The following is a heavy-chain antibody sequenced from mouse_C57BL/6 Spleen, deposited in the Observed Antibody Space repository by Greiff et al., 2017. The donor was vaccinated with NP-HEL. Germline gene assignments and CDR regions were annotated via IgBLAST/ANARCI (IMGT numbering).Heavy chain of an antibody. CDR3: ARHDWYFDV. CDR1: GFTFSDYY. J-gene: IGHJ1*03. CDR2: ISNGGGST. Sequence: DVKLVESGGGLVQPGGSLKLSCAASGFTFSDYYMYWVRQTPEKRLEWVAYISNGGGSTYYPDTVKGRCTISIDNAKNTLYLQMSRLKSEDTAMYYCARHDWYFDVWGTGTTVTVSS. V-gene: IGHV5-12*01.